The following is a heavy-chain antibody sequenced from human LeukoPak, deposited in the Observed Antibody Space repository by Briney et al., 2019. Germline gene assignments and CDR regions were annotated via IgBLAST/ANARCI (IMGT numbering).Heavy chain of an antibody. CDR3: ACVEAAVTNNWFDP. CDR1: GYSFTSYW. V-gene: IGHV5-10-1*01. J-gene: IGHJ5*02. D-gene: IGHD6-13*01. CDR2: IDPSDSCT. Sequence: GESLKISCKGSGYSFTSYWISWVRQMPGKGLEWMGRIDPSDSCTNYSPSFQGHVTISADKSISTAYLQWSSLKASDTAMYYCACVEAAVTNNWFDPWGQGTLVTVSS.